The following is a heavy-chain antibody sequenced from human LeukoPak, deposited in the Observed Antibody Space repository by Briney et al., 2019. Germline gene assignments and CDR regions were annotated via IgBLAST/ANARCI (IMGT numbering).Heavy chain of an antibody. CDR3: ARDRPGRYCSSTSCYTASPFDP. CDR2: IIPIFGTA. D-gene: IGHD2-2*02. V-gene: IGHV1-69*13. J-gene: IGHJ5*02. Sequence: SVKVSCKAPGYTFTGYYMHWVRQAPGQGLEWMGGIIPIFGTANYAQKFQGRVTITADESTSTAHMELSSLRSEDTAVYYCARDRPGRYCSSTSCYTASPFDPWGQGTLVIVSS. CDR1: GYTFTGYY.